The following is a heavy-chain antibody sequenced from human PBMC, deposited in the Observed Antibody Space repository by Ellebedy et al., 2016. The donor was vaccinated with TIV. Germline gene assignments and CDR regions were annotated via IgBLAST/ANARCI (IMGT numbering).Heavy chain of an antibody. D-gene: IGHD6-19*01. CDR1: GFTFSTYN. CDR3: ARGRSWDAFDI. CDR2: VSSSSLSR. Sequence: GESLKISCAASGFTFSTYNMHWVRQAPGKGLEWVSYVSSSSLSRYYADSVKGRFTISRDNAKNSLYLQMNSLRAEDTAVYYCARGRSWDAFDIWGQGTMVTVSS. V-gene: IGHV3-48*04. J-gene: IGHJ3*02.